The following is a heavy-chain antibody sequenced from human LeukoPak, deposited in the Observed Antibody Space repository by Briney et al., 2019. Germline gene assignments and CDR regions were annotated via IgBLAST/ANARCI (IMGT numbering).Heavy chain of an antibody. Sequence: GGSLRPSCAASGFTFSSYGMHWVRQAPGKGLEWVAFIRYDGSNKYYADSVKGRFTISRDNSKNTLYLQMNSLRAEDTAVYYCAKDQVRVISYRYFDYWGQGALVTVSS. J-gene: IGHJ4*02. CDR3: AKDQVRVISYRYFDY. CDR2: IRYDGSNK. CDR1: GFTFSSYG. V-gene: IGHV3-30*02. D-gene: IGHD3-22*01.